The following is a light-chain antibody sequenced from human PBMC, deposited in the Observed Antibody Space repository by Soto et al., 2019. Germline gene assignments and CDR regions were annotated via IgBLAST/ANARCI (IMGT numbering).Light chain of an antibody. CDR3: QAYDTTRSGLV. J-gene: IGLJ3*02. Sequence: QSVLTQPPSVSGAPGQRVTISCTGSASNLGAKYAVHWYQHLPGTAPKLLIYDNIHRPPGVPDRFSGSKSDTSASLAITGLQAEEEAEYYCQAYDTTRSGLVVGGGTKLTVL. V-gene: IGLV1-40*01. CDR2: DNI. CDR1: ASNLGAKYA.